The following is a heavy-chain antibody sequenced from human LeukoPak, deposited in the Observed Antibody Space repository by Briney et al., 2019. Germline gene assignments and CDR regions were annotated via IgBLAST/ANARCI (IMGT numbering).Heavy chain of an antibody. V-gene: IGHV4-38-2*02. J-gene: IGHJ4*02. CDR2: IYHSGST. CDR3: AREKEGFDY. CDR1: GYSISSGYY. Sequence: SETLSLTCTVSGYSISSGYYWSWIRPPPGKGLEWIGSIYHSGSTYYNPSLKSRVTISVDTSKNQFSLKLSSVTAADTAVYYCAREKEGFDYWGQGTLVTVSS.